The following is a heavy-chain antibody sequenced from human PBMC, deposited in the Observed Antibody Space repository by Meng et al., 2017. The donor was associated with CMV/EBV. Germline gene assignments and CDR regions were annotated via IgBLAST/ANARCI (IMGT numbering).Heavy chain of an antibody. V-gene: IGHV1-69*10. D-gene: IGHD3-9*01. CDR1: GIPFRPHA. J-gene: IGHJ4*02. CDR3: VFEGVGILTGSYKKFFDS. CDR2: IMPLSGFT. Sequence: SVQVSCKGSGIPFRPHAINWVRLAPGHGLEWMGGIMPLSGFTSYAQRFQGRITITADKSTSTTYMDLSSLTSEDAAVYYCVFEGVGILTGSYKKFFDSWGQGTLVTVSS.